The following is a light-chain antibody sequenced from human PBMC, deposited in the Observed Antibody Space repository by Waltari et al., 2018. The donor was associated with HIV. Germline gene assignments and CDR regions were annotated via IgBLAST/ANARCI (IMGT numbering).Light chain of an antibody. J-gene: IGKJ4*01. Sequence: EIVLTQSPDTLSLSPGERATLSCRASQTLKKTYLAWYQQKPGQAPRLLIYGASNRATGIPDRFSGSGSGTDFTLTISRLEPEDFAVYYCQQYASSPLTFGGGAKVEIK. CDR3: QQYASSPLT. CDR2: GAS. CDR1: QTLKKTY. V-gene: IGKV3-20*01.